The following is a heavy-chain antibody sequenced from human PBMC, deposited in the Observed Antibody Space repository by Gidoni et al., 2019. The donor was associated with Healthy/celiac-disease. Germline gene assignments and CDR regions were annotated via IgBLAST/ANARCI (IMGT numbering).Heavy chain of an antibody. D-gene: IGHD3-3*01. V-gene: IGHV1-69*01. Sequence: QVQLVQSGAEVKKPGSSVKVSCKASGGTFSSYAISWVRQAPGQGLEWMGGIIPIFGTANYAQKFQGRVTITADESTSTAYMELSSLRSEDTAVYYCARAYDFWSGIHHYYYYGMDVWGQGTTVTVSS. CDR3: ARAYDFWSGIHHYYYYGMDV. CDR1: GGTFSSYA. J-gene: IGHJ6*02. CDR2: IIPIFGTA.